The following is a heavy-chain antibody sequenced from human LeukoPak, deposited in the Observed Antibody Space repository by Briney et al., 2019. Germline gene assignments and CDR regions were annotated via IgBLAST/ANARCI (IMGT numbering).Heavy chain of an antibody. D-gene: IGHD5-12*01. CDR1: GYTFTSYY. CDR3: ARVFSRGYDLYNWFDP. V-gene: IGHV1-46*01. CDR2: IDPSGGST. J-gene: IGHJ5*02. Sequence: GASVKVSCKASGYTFTSYYMHWVRQAPGQGLEWMGIIDPSGGSTSYAQKFQGRVTMTRDMSTSTVYMELSSLRSEDTAVYYCARVFSRGYDLYNWFDPWGQGTLVTVSS.